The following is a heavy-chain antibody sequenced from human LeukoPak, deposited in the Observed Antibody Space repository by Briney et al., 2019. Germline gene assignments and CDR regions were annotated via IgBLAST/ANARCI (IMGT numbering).Heavy chain of an antibody. J-gene: IGHJ6*02. Sequence: SQTLSLTCAVSGGSISSGGYSWSWIRQPPGQGLEWIVYIYHSASTYYNPSHKSRVTISVDRSKNQFSLKLSSVTAADTAVYYCARERYDSYYYYGMDVWGQGTTVTVSS. CDR1: GGSISSGGYS. D-gene: IGHD1-1*01. CDR3: ARERYDSYYYYGMDV. V-gene: IGHV4-30-2*01. CDR2: IYHSAST.